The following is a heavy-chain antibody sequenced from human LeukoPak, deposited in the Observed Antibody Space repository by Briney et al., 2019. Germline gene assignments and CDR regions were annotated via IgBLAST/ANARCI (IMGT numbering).Heavy chain of an antibody. V-gene: IGHV3-48*03. CDR2: ISSSGSTI. D-gene: IGHD5-12*01. CDR3: ARELRDIVATTFDY. J-gene: IGHJ4*02. CDR1: GFTFSSYE. Sequence: GGSLRLSCAASGFTFSSYEMNWVRQAPGKGLEWVSYISSSGSTIYYADSVKGRFTISRDNAKNSLYLQMNSLRAEDTAVYYCARELRDIVATTFDYWGQGVLVTVSS.